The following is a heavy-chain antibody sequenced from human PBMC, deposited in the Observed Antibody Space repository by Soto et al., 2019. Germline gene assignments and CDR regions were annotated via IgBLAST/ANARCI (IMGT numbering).Heavy chain of an antibody. CDR2: ISSSSSTI. J-gene: IGHJ6*04. D-gene: IGHD3-9*01. CDR3: ASGILTGYYAYGMDV. CDR1: GFTFSSYS. V-gene: IGHV3-48*02. Sequence: PGGSLRLSCASSGFTFSSYSMNWVRQAPGKGLEWVSYISSSSSTIYYADSVKGRFTISRDNAKNSLYLQMNSLRDEDTAVYYCASGILTGYYAYGMDVWGKGTTVTVSS.